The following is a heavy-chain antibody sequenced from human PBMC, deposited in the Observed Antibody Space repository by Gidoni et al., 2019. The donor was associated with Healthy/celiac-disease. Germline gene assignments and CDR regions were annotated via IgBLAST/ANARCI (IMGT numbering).Heavy chain of an antibody. J-gene: IGHJ4*02. CDR3: ARAAGSGSYLDY. CDR1: GFTFSSYA. V-gene: IGHV3-30-3*01. CDR2: ISYDGSNK. D-gene: IGHD3-10*01. Sequence: QVQLVESGGGVVQPGRSLRLSCAAYGFTFSSYAMHWVRQAPGKGLGWVAVISYDGSNKYYADSVKGRFTISRDNSKNTLYLQMNSLRAEDTAVYYCARAAGSGSYLDYWGQGTLVTVSS.